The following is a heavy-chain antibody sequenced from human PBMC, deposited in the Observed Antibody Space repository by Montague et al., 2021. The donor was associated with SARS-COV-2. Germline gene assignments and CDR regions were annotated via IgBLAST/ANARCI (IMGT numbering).Heavy chain of an antibody. V-gene: IGHV4-61*02. J-gene: IGHJ6*02. D-gene: IGHD1-26*01. CDR1: GGSISSGSYY. CDR3: ARDRVDRYRGSWTAYGMDV. CDR2: IYTSGST. Sequence: TLSLTCTVSGGSISSGSYYWSWIRQPAGKGLEWIGRIYTSGSTNYNPSLKSRVTISVDTSKNQYSLKLSSVTAADTAVYYCARDRVDRYRGSWTAYGMDVWGQGTTVTVSS.